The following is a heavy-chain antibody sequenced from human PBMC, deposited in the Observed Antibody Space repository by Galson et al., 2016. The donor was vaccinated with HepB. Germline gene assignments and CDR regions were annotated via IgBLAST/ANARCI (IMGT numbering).Heavy chain of an antibody. V-gene: IGHV3-23*01. CDR2: ISRSGDST. J-gene: IGHJ6*04. Sequence: SLRLSCAASGFTFNDYGMTWVRQAPGKGLEVVSSISRSGDSTDYADSVKGRFTISRDNSKDTLSLQMNSLRAADTAVYYCVQGSTAPAVWGKGTTVIVSS. D-gene: IGHD1-26*01. CDR1: GFTFNDYG. CDR3: VQGSTAPAV.